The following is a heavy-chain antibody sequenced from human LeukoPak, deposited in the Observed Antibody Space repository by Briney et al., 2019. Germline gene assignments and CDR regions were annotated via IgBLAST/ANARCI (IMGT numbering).Heavy chain of an antibody. Sequence: SETLSLTCTVSGGSISSGGYYWSWIRQHPGKGLEWIGYIHYSGSTYYNPSLKSRVTISVDTSKNQFSLKVSSVTAADTAVYYCARDRGYCSSTSCYRYGMDVWGQGTTVTVSS. D-gene: IGHD2-2*01. CDR2: IHYSGST. CDR1: GGSISSGGYY. J-gene: IGHJ6*02. CDR3: ARDRGYCSSTSCYRYGMDV. V-gene: IGHV4-31*03.